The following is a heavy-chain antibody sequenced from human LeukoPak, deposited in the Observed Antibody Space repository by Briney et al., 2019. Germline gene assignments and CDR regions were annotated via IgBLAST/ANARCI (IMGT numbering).Heavy chain of an antibody. Sequence: PSETLSLTCTVSGGSISSYYWSWIRQPPGKGLEWIGYIYYSVSTTSNPSLKSRFPISVATSKTHFSRKLTSVTAADAGVYYCERGKWSNWELGPFVYWGQGTLVTVSS. CDR2: IYYSVST. J-gene: IGHJ4*02. D-gene: IGHD1-26*01. CDR3: ERGKWSNWELGPFVY. V-gene: IGHV4-59*01. CDR1: GGSISSYY.